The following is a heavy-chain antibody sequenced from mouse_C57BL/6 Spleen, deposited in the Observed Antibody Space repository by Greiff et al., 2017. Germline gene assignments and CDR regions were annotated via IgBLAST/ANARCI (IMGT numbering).Heavy chain of an antibody. CDR3: TPYGNSSYWYFDV. Sequence: VQLQQPGAELVRPGASVKLSCTASGFNIKDYYMHWVKQRPEQGLEWIGRIDPEDGDTEYAAKFQGKATMTADTSSNTAYLQLSSLTSEDTAVYYCTPYGNSSYWYFDVWGTGTTVTVSS. D-gene: IGHD2-1*01. V-gene: IGHV14-1*01. CDR2: IDPEDGDT. J-gene: IGHJ1*03. CDR1: GFNIKDYY.